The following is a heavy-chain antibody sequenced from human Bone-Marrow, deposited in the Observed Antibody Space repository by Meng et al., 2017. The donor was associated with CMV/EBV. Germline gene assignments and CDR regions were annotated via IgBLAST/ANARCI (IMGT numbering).Heavy chain of an antibody. CDR3: ASMVGGGYFDY. V-gene: IGHV3-48*01. J-gene: IGHJ4*02. Sequence: GGSLRLSCAASGFTFSSYSMNWVRQAPGKGLEWVSYISSSSSTIYYADSVKGRFTISRDNSKNTLYLQMNSLRAEDTAVYYCASMVGGGYFDYWGQGTLVTVSS. D-gene: IGHD4-23*01. CDR2: ISSSSSTI. CDR1: GFTFSSYS.